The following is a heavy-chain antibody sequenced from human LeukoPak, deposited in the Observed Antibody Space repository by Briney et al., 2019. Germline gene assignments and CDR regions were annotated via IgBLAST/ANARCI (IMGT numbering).Heavy chain of an antibody. J-gene: IGHJ4*02. D-gene: IGHD6-13*01. CDR1: GFTFITYA. Sequence: GGSLRLSCTASGFTFITYALHWVRQAPGKGLEWVAVISYDGSNKYYADSVKGRFTISRDNSKNTLYLQMNSLRAEDTAVYYCASDIRAAAVYYFDYWGQGTLVTVSS. CDR3: ASDIRAAAVYYFDY. V-gene: IGHV3-30-3*01. CDR2: ISYDGSNK.